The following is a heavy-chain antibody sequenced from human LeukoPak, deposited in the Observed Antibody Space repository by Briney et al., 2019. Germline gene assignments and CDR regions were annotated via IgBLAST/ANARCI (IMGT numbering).Heavy chain of an antibody. CDR3: ARDKTLGELSFDY. CDR2: INPNSGGT. V-gene: IGHV1-2*02. J-gene: IGHJ4*02. CDR1: GYTFTGYH. Sequence: ASVKVSCKASGYTFTGYHMHWVRQAPGQGLEWMGWINPNSGGTNYAQKFQGRVTMTRDTSISTAYMELSRLRSDDTAVYYCARDKTLGELSFDYWGQGTLVTVSS. D-gene: IGHD3-16*02.